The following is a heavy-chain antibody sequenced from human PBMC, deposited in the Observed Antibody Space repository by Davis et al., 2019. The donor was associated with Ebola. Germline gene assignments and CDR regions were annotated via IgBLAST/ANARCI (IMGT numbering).Heavy chain of an antibody. D-gene: IGHD6-19*01. V-gene: IGHV3-7*01. Sequence: GESLKISCAASGITFSDHYMDRVRQAPGKGLEWVANIKQDGSEKYYVDSVKGRFTISRDNSKNTLYLQMNSLRGEDTAVYYCARRLGSGWIDAFDIWGQGTMVTVSS. J-gene: IGHJ3*02. CDR2: IKQDGSEK. CDR1: GITFSDHY. CDR3: ARRLGSGWIDAFDI.